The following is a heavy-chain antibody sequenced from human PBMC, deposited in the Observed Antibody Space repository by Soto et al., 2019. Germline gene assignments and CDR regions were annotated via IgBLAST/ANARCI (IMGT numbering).Heavy chain of an antibody. CDR2: INPNSGGT. V-gene: IGHV1-2*02. D-gene: IGHD2-21*02. J-gene: IGHJ6*02. CDR3: VYYCAKSNYGGDDYFQYGLDV. CDR1: GYTFTGYY. Sequence: ASVKVSCKASGYTFTGYYMHWVRQAPGQGLEWMGWINPNSGGTNHAQKFQGRVTMTRDTSISTAYMELSRLRSDDTADDTAVYYCAKSNYGGDDYFQYGLDVWGQGTTVTVSS.